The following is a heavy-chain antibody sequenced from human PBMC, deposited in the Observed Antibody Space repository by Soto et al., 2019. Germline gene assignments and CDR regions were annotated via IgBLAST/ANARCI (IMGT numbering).Heavy chain of an antibody. CDR1: GGSISSYY. Sequence: QVQLQESGPGLVKPSETLSLTCTVSGGSISSYYWSWIRQPPGKGLEWVGYIYYSGSTNYNPSLKRRVTISGDTSKNQFSLKLSSVTAADTAVYYCARSYRRYCSGGSCYSYYYYYMDVWGKGTTVTVSS. D-gene: IGHD2-15*01. CDR3: ARSYRRYCSGGSCYSYYYYYMDV. CDR2: IYYSGST. J-gene: IGHJ6*03. V-gene: IGHV4-59*01.